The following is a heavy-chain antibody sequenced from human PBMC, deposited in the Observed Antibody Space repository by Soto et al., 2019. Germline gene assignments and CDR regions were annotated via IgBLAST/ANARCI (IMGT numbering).Heavy chain of an antibody. CDR3: ARDSSSSSWGYYYYYGMDV. D-gene: IGHD6-6*01. V-gene: IGHV1-18*01. CDR2: ISAYNGNT. CDR1: GYIFTSYG. Sequence: ASVKVSCKASGYIFTSYGISWVRQAPGQGLEWMGWISAYNGNTNYAQKLQGRVTMTTDTSTSTAYMELRSLRSDDTAVYYCARDSSSSSWGYYYYYGMDVWGQGTTVTVSS. J-gene: IGHJ6*02.